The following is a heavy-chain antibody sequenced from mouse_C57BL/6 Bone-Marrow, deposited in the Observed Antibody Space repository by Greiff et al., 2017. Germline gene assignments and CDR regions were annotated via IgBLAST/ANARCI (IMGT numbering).Heavy chain of an antibody. CDR2: IHPNSGST. V-gene: IGHV1-64*01. Sequence: QVQLQQPGAELVKPGASVKLSCKASGYTFTSYWMHWVKQRPGQGLEWIGMIHPNSGSTNYNEKFKSKAKLTVDKSSSTAYMQLSSLTSEDTAVSYCTSPANWAWFAYWGPGALVTVSA. J-gene: IGHJ3*01. D-gene: IGHD4-1*01. CDR3: TSPANWAWFAY. CDR1: GYTFTSYW.